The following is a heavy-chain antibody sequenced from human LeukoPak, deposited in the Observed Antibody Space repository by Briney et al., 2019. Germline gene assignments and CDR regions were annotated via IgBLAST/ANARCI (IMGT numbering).Heavy chain of an antibody. D-gene: IGHD3-3*01. J-gene: IGHJ4*02. CDR1: GFTVSISY. Sequence: PGGSLRFSCAASGFTVSISYMSWVRQAPGKGLEWVSVIYSGGSTYYADSVKGRFTISRDNSKNTLYLQMNSLRAEDTAVYYCARDGRSGYYDYWGQGTLVTVSS. CDR3: ARDGRSGYYDY. CDR2: IYSGGST. V-gene: IGHV3-66*01.